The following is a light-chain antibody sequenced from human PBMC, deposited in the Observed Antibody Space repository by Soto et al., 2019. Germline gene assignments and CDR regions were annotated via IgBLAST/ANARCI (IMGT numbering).Light chain of an antibody. CDR1: QSLNRW. J-gene: IGKJ4*01. CDR2: DAS. Sequence: DIEMSQSPSSLSASVGDRVTITCRASQSLNRWLAWYQQKPGKAPKLLIYDASNLETGVPSRFSGSGSGTDFTFTISSLQPEDIATYYCQQYDNLPRTFGGGTKVDIK. V-gene: IGKV1-33*01. CDR3: QQYDNLPRT.